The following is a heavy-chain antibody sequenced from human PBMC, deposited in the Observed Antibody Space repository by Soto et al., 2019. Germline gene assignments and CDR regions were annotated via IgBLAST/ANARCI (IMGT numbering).Heavy chain of an antibody. J-gene: IGHJ6*02. CDR1: GDSVSSNSAA. V-gene: IGHV6-1*01. CDR2: TYYRSKWYN. Sequence: PSQTLSLTCAISGDSVSSNSAAWNWIRQSPSRGLEWLGRTYYRSKWYNDYAVSVKSRITINPDTSKNQFSLQLNSVTPEDTAVYYCARTSPTVVTLDYYYGMDVWGQGTTVTVSS. CDR3: ARTSPTVVTLDYYYGMDV. D-gene: IGHD4-17*01.